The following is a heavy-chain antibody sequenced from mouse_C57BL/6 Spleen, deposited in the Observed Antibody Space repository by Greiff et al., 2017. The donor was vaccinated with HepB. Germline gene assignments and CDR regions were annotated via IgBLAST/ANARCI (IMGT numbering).Heavy chain of an antibody. CDR3: ARSDYDRDYYAMDY. D-gene: IGHD2-4*01. Sequence: VKLQESGAELARPGASVKLSCKASGYTFTSYGISWVKQRTGQGLEWIGEIYPRSGNTYYNEKFKGKATLTADKSSSTAYMELRSLTSEDSAVYFCARSDYDRDYYAMDYWGQGTSVTVSS. CDR2: IYPRSGNT. V-gene: IGHV1-81*01. CDR1: GYTFTSYG. J-gene: IGHJ4*01.